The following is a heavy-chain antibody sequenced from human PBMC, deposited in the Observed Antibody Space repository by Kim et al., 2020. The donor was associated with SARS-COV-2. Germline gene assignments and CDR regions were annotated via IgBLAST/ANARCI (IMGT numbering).Heavy chain of an antibody. CDR2: IWYDGSNK. CDR1: GFTFSSYG. J-gene: IGHJ6*02. Sequence: GGSLRLSCAASGFTFSSYGMHWVRQAPGKGLEWVAVIWYDGSNKYYADSVKGRFTISRDNSKNTLYLQMNSLRAEDTAVYYCARGNRRNNLWGRLYYYYGMDVWGQGTTVTVSS. D-gene: IGHD3-10*01. V-gene: IGHV3-33*01. CDR3: ARGNRRNNLWGRLYYYYGMDV.